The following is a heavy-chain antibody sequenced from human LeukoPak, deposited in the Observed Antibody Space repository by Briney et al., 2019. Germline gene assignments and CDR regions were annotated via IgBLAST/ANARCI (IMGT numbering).Heavy chain of an antibody. J-gene: IGHJ4*02. CDR2: ISGSGGST. V-gene: IGHV3-23*01. Sequence: RGSLRLSCAASGFTFSSYAMSWVRQAPGTGLEWVSAISGSGGSTYYVDSVMGRFTISRDNPQTPLYLQMDGLRAEATAVYYCAKVGIGLWFGELLLDYWGQGTLVTVSS. D-gene: IGHD3-10*01. CDR1: GFTFSSYA. CDR3: AKVGIGLWFGELLLDY.